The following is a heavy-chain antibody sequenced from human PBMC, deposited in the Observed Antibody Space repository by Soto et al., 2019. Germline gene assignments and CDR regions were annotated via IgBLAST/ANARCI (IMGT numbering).Heavy chain of an antibody. Sequence: ASVKVSCKASGYTFTRYGISWVRQAPGQGFEWMGWMSADNGNTYYAQKFQGRVTMTTDTSTSTAYMELRSLRSDDTAVYYCARDERVEGRLEYWGQGTLVTVSS. J-gene: IGHJ4*02. CDR2: MSADNGNT. CDR3: ARDERVEGRLEY. D-gene: IGHD3-3*01. V-gene: IGHV1-18*01. CDR1: GYTFTRYG.